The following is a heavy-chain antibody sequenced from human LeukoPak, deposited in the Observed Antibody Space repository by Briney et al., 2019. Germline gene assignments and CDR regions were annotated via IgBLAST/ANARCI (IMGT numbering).Heavy chain of an antibody. D-gene: IGHD6-19*01. V-gene: IGHV1-2*02. CDR3: ARVVAVTGTPVSYMDV. J-gene: IGHJ6*03. CDR1: VYMFTGYY. Sequence: ASVNVSCKASVYMFTGYYMHWVRQAPGQGLEWMGWINPNSGGTNYAQKFQGRVTMTRDTSISTAYMDLNRLRSDDTAVYYCARVVAVTGTPVSYMDVWGKGTTVTVSS. CDR2: INPNSGGT.